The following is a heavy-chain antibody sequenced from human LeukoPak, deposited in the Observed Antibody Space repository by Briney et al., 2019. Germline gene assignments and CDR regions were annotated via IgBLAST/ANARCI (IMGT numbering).Heavy chain of an antibody. CDR1: GYTFTVYY. J-gene: IGHJ4*02. D-gene: IGHD4-17*01. V-gene: IGHV1-2*04. CDR3: ARVSPKGDYGDY. Sequence: AASVTVSCKASGYTFTVYYMHWVRQAPGQGLEWMGWINPNSGGTNYAQKFQGWVTMTRDTSISTAYMELSRLRSDDTAVYYCARVSPKGDYGDYWGQGTLVTVSS. CDR2: INPNSGGT.